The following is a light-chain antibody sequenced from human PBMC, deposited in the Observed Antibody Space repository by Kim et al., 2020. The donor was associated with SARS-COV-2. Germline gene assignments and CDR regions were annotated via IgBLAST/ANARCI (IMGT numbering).Light chain of an antibody. CDR1: SSNIGSNY. CDR3: AAWDDSLSGYVV. Sequence: QSVLTQPPSASGTPGQRVTISCSGSSSNIGSNYVYWYQQLPGTAPKLLSYRNNQRPSGVPDRFSGSKSGTSASLAISGLRSEDEADYYCAAWDDSLSGYVVFGRGTQLTVL. V-gene: IGLV1-47*01. CDR2: RNN. J-gene: IGLJ2*01.